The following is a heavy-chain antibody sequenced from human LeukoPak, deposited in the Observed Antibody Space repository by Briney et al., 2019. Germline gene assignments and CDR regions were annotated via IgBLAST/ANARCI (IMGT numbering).Heavy chain of an antibody. CDR2: INPNSGGT. CDR3: AREEYSSSSFPHNWFDP. D-gene: IGHD6-6*01. CDR1: GYTFTGYY. V-gene: IGHV1-2*02. Sequence: GASVKVSCKASGYTFTGYYMHWVRQAPGQGLEWMGWINPNSGGTNYAQKFQGRVTMTRDTSISTAYMELSRLRSDDTAVYYCAREEYSSSSFPHNWFDPWGQGTLVTVSS. J-gene: IGHJ5*02.